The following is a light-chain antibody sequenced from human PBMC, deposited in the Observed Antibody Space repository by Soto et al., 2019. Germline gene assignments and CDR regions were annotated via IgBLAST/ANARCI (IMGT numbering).Light chain of an antibody. CDR1: SSDIGGYNF. Sequence: QSVLAQPASVSGSPGQSITISCTGTSSDIGGYNFVSWYQHHPGKAPKLMIYEVNNRPSGVSSRFSGSKSGNTASLTISGLQTEDEADYYCSSCITANTRCVFGSGTKVTVL. V-gene: IGLV2-14*01. CDR3: SSCITANTRCV. J-gene: IGLJ1*01. CDR2: EVN.